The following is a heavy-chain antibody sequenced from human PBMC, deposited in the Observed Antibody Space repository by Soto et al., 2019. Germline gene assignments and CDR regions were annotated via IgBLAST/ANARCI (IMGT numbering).Heavy chain of an antibody. D-gene: IGHD6-13*01. Sequence: QVQLVQSGAEVKKPGSSVKLSCKTSGGTFRNYAINWVRQAPGQGLEWMGGSIPVFGTANYVQTFQGRFKIPADESTSTAYMELSSLRSEDTAVYYCAIPLPKQQLVRGAFDHWGQGTLVTVAS. CDR1: GGTFRNYA. J-gene: IGHJ4*02. CDR2: SIPVFGTA. CDR3: AIPLPKQQLVRGAFDH. V-gene: IGHV1-69*01.